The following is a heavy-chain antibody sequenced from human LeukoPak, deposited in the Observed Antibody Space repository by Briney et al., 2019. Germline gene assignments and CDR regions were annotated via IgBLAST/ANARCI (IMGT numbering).Heavy chain of an antibody. CDR1: GGSVNSNNYY. CDR2: IYYSGST. V-gene: IGHV4-39*07. D-gene: IGHD3-10*01. Sequence: SETLSLTCSVSGGSVNSNNYYWGWVRQPPGKGLEWIGTIYYSGSTFYNPSLKSRVTISIDTSKNQFSLRLNSVTAADTAVYYCARDHGRITMVRGVIVDVWGKGTTVTVSS. CDR3: ARDHGRITMVRGVIVDV. J-gene: IGHJ6*04.